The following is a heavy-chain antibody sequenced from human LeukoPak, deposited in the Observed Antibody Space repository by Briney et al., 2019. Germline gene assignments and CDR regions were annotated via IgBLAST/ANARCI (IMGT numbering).Heavy chain of an antibody. CDR3: AITSLPLYSSSESMLDY. D-gene: IGHD6-6*01. CDR1: GYSFTSYW. Sequence: GESLKISCKGSGYSFTSYWIGWGRQMRGKGLEWMGIIYPGDSDTRYSPSFQGQVPISADKSISTAYLQWSSLKASDTAMYYCAITSLPLYSSSESMLDYWGQGTLVTVSS. J-gene: IGHJ4*02. CDR2: IYPGDSDT. V-gene: IGHV5-51*01.